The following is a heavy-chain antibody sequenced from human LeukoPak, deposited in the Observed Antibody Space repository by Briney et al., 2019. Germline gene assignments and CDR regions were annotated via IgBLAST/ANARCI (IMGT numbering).Heavy chain of an antibody. J-gene: IGHJ4*02. CDR2: ISAYNGNT. V-gene: IGHV1-18*01. Sequence: ASVTVSCKASGYTFTSYGISWVRQAPGQGREWMGWISAYNGNTNYGQKLQGRVTMTTDTSTSTAYMELRSLGCDDTAVYYCARAGWEVPSPAGYFDYWGQGTLVTVSS. CDR1: GYTFTSYG. D-gene: IGHD1-26*01. CDR3: ARAGWEVPSPAGYFDY.